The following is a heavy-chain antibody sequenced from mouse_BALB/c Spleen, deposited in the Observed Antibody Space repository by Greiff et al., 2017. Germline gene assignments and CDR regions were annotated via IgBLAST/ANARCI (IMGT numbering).Heavy chain of an antibody. CDR1: GFTFSSYA. D-gene: IGHD2-4*01. CDR2: ISSGGST. J-gene: IGHJ4*01. V-gene: IGHV5-6-5*01. Sequence: EVMLVESGGGLVKPGGSLKLSCAASGFTFSSYAMSWVRQTPEKRLEWVASISSGGSTYYPDSVKGRFTISRDNARNILYLQMSSLRSEDTAMYYCARAEVYYDYGYAMDYWGQGTSVTVSS. CDR3: ARAEVYYDYGYAMDY.